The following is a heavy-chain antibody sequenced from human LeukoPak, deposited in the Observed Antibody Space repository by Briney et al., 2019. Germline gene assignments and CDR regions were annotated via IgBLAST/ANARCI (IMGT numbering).Heavy chain of an antibody. CDR3: ARDEGIIAIYPFDL. Sequence: GASVKVSCKASGGTFGSYAISWVRQAPGQGLEWMGRIIPILGIANYAQKFQGRVTITADKSTSTAYMELSSLRSEDTAVYYCARDEGIIAIYPFDLWGRGTLVTVSS. CDR1: GGTFGSYA. J-gene: IGHJ2*01. CDR2: IIPILGIA. D-gene: IGHD2-2*02. V-gene: IGHV1-69*04.